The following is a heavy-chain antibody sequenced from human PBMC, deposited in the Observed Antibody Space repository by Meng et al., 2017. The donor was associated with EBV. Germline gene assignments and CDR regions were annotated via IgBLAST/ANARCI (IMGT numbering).Heavy chain of an antibody. V-gene: IGHV1-8*01. CDR1: GYAVTIYA. CDR2: MNPNSGNT. D-gene: IGHD3-22*01. CDR3: ARGPYYYDSSGYYYGEFDP. Sequence: GKHPVASRTCASKVLGYAVTIYAFHWVRQATEQGLQWMGWMNPNSGNTGYAQKFQGRVTMTRNTSISTAYMELSSLRSEDTAVYYCARGPYYYDSSGYYYGEFDPWGQGTLVTASS. J-gene: IGHJ5*02.